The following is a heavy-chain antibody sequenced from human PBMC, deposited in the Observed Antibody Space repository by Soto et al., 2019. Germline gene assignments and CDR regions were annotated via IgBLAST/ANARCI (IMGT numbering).Heavy chain of an antibody. J-gene: IGHJ6*02. CDR2: IKSKTDGGTT. CDR1: GFTFSNAW. V-gene: IGHV3-15*01. Sequence: EVQLVESGGGLVKPGGSLRLSCAASGFTFSNAWMSWVRQAPGKGLEWVGRIKSKTDGGTTDYAAPVKGRFTISRDDSKNTLYLQMNSLKTEDTAVYYCTSPSTEGATNYYGMDVWGQGTTVTVSS. D-gene: IGHD1-26*01. CDR3: TSPSTEGATNYYGMDV.